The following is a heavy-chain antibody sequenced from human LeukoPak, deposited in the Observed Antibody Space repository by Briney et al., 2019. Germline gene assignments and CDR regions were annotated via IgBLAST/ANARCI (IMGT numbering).Heavy chain of an antibody. CDR3: ARSIGGYSYGNFDY. CDR2: IIPIFGTT. J-gene: IGHJ4*02. CDR1: GGTFSSYA. V-gene: IGHV1-69*05. D-gene: IGHD5-18*01. Sequence: GASVKVSCKASGGTFSSYASSWVRQAPGQGLEWMGGIIPIFGTTDYAQKCQGRVTITTDESTRTAYMELSSLRSEDTAVYYCARSIGGYSYGNFDYWGQGTLVTVSS.